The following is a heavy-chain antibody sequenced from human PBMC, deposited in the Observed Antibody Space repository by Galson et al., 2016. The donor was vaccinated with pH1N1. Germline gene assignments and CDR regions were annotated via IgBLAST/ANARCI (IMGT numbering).Heavy chain of an antibody. D-gene: IGHD3-22*01. CDR2: IYPRDSDT. V-gene: IGHV5-51*01. CDR3: AREEPSGFYSH. CDR1: GYTFTDYW. Sequence: QSGAEVTKSGESLKISCEASGYTFTDYWIGWVRQTPGTGLEWIGIIYPRDSDTRYRPSFQGHVTFSADESISSAYLQWSSRKASDRGIYYLAREEPSGFYSHWGQGTLVTVSS. J-gene: IGHJ4*02.